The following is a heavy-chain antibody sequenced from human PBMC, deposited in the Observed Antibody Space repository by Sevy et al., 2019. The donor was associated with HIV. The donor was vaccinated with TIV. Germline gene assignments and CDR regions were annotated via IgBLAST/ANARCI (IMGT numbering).Heavy chain of an antibody. CDR2: ISNDGNNK. J-gene: IGHJ4*02. CDR1: YFTGRYQA. D-gene: IGHD3-16*01. Sequence: GALRPSCVASYFTGRYQAMHRVRPDPGKGPEGGAVISNDGNNKRYAESVKGRFTVSRDNSKNTLYLELNSLRPEDTAIFYCARAPLYYDTSVYFDYWGQGTLVTVSS. V-gene: IGHV3-30*04. CDR3: ARAPLYYDTSVYFDY.